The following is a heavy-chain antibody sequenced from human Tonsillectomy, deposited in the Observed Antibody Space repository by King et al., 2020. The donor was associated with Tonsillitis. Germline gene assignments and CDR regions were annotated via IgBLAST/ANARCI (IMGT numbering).Heavy chain of an antibody. V-gene: IGHV4-39*01. D-gene: IGHD5-18*01. CDR1: GGPISSSSYY. Sequence: MQLQESGPGLVKPSETLSLTCTVSGGPISSSSYYWGWIRQPPGKGLEWIGNIYYSGSTYYNPSLKSRVTISVDTPKNQFSLKLSSVTAADTAVYYCARHGYRYPFDYWGQGTLVTVSS. CDR3: ARHGYRYPFDY. CDR2: IYYSGST. J-gene: IGHJ4*02.